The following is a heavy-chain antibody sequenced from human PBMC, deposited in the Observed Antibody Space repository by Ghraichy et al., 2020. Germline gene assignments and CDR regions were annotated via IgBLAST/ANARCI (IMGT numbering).Heavy chain of an antibody. J-gene: IGHJ4*02. CDR2: ISYDESKI. CDR3: VTAPLYFYTASDEG. CDR1: GFPFNIYG. V-gene: IGHV3-30*03. D-gene: IGHD2-8*01. Sequence: GGSLRLSCTASGFPFNIYGMYWVRQAPGKGLEWVAVISYDESKIYYTDSVKGRFTVTRDNSKNTLYLQMNNLRAEETAVYFCVTAPLYFYTASDEGWGQGTLVTVSS.